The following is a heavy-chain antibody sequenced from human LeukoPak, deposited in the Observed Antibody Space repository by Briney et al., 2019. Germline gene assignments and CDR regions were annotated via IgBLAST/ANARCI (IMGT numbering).Heavy chain of an antibody. CDR1: GFTFSSYG. CDR3: AKDQGEIVWFGERDFDY. J-gene: IGHJ4*02. V-gene: IGHV3-30*18. Sequence: PGRSLRLSCAASGFTFSSYGMHWVRQAPGKGLEWVAVISYDGSDKYYADSVKGRFTISRDNSKNTLYLQMNSLRAEDTAVYYCAKDQGEIVWFGERDFDYWGQGTLVTVSS. CDR2: ISYDGSDK. D-gene: IGHD3-10*01.